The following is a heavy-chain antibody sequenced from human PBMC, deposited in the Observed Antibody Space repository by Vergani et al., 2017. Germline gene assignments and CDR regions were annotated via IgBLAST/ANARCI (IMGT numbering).Heavy chain of an antibody. CDR2: IYSGGST. J-gene: IGHJ5*02. CDR3: AREDRKWDWFDP. V-gene: IGHV3-66*01. Sequence: EVQLVESGGGLVQPGGSLRLSCAASGFTVSSNYMSWVRQAPGKGLEWVSVIYSGGSTYYADSVKGRFTISRDNSKNTLYLQMNSLRAEDTAVYYCAREDRKWDWFDPWGQGTLVTVSS. D-gene: IGHD1-26*01. CDR1: GFTVSSNY.